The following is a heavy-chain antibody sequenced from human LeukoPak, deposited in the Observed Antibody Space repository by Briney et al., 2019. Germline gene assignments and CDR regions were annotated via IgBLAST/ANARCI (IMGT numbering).Heavy chain of an antibody. CDR1: GFTFRSYA. D-gene: IGHD3-22*01. J-gene: IGHJ4*02. Sequence: PWGSLRLSCAASGFTFRSYAMNWVRQAPGKGLEWVSSISGSSTDIYYVDSVKGRFTISRDNAKNSVFLQINNLRAEDTAIYYCARRGYHDSSGYDYWGQGTLVTVSS. CDR2: ISGSSTDI. CDR3: ARRGYHDSSGYDY. V-gene: IGHV3-21*06.